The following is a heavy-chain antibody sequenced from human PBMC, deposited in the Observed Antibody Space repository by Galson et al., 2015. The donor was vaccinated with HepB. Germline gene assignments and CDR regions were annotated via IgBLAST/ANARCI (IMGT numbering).Heavy chain of an antibody. CDR2: ISAYNGNT. CDR3: AGAEDSGWYSKYYYGMDV. J-gene: IGHJ6*02. D-gene: IGHD6-19*01. CDR1: GYTFTSYG. Sequence: SCKASGYTFTSYGISWVRQAPGQGLEWMGWISAYNGNTNYAQKLQGRVTMTTDTSTSTAYMELRSLRSDDTAVYYCAGAEDSGWYSKYYYGMDVWGQGTTVTVSS. V-gene: IGHV1-18*04.